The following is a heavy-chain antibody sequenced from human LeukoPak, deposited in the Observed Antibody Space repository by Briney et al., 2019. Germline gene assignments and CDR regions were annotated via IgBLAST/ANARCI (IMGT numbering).Heavy chain of an antibody. Sequence: GGSLRLSCAPSGATFSDYSMHWVRQTPEKGLEWVSYISSSYTTIYYADSVKGRFTISRDNSKNTLYLQMDSLRAEDTAVYYCAKDTKVYYGSGSYAPDYWGQGTLVTVSS. CDR2: ISSSYTTI. J-gene: IGHJ4*02. V-gene: IGHV3-48*01. CDR3: AKDTKVYYGSGSYAPDY. D-gene: IGHD3-10*01. CDR1: GATFSDYS.